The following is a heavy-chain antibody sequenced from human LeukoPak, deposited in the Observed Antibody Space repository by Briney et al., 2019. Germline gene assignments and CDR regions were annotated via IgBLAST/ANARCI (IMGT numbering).Heavy chain of an antibody. CDR3: ARDFLVPYYYGSGLDD. V-gene: IGHV5-51*01. Sequence: GESLKISCKGSGYSFTSYWIGWVRQMPGKGLEWMGIIYPGDSDTRYSPSFQGQVTISADKSISTAYLQWSSLKASDTAMYYCARDFLVPYYYGSGLDDWGQGTLVTVSS. CDR1: GYSFTSYW. D-gene: IGHD3-10*01. J-gene: IGHJ4*02. CDR2: IYPGDSDT.